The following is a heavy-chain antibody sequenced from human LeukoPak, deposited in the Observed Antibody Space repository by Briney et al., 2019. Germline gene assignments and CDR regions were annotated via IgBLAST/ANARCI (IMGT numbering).Heavy chain of an antibody. V-gene: IGHV1-18*01. CDR1: GYTFTSYG. CDR2: ISAYNGNT. D-gene: IGHD6-6*01. Sequence: GASVKVSCKASGYTFTSYGISWVRQAPGQGLEWMGWISAYNGNTNYAQKLQGRVTMTTDTSTSTAYMELRSLRSDDTAVYYCARSRDSTAARGRYGMDVWGQGTTVTVSS. J-gene: IGHJ6*02. CDR3: ARSRDSTAARGRYGMDV.